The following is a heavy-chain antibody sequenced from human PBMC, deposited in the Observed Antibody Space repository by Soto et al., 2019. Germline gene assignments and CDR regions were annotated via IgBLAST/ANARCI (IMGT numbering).Heavy chain of an antibody. V-gene: IGHV1-18*01. J-gene: IGHJ1*01. D-gene: IGHD3-10*01. CDR2: ISGFNGQT. CDR3: ARVDPRGVAVVRGY. Sequence: ASAKVSCKASGNTFASHGFSWVRRAPGQGLEWMGWISGFNGQTNYALKFQGRVTLTTDTSTSTAYMELRSLRSDDTAVYFCARVDPRGVAVVRGYWGQGTLVT. CDR1: GNTFASHG.